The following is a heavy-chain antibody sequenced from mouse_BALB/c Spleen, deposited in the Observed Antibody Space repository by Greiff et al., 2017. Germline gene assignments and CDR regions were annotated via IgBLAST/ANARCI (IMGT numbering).Heavy chain of an antibody. CDR1: GFTFSSYA. CDR2: ISSGGST. CDR3: ARGGITTEREFAY. J-gene: IGHJ3*01. Sequence: EVMLVESGGGLVKPGGSLKLSCAASGFTFSSYAMSWVSQTPEKRLEWVASISSGGSTYYPDSVKGRFTISRDNARNILYLQMSSLRSEDTAMYYCARGGITTEREFAYWGQGTLVTVSA. D-gene: IGHD2-4*01. V-gene: IGHV5-6-5*01.